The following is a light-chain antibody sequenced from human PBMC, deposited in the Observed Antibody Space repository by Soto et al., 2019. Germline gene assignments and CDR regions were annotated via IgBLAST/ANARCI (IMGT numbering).Light chain of an antibody. CDR2: KAS. CDR3: QQYNSYSFT. CDR1: HSISSW. V-gene: IGKV1-5*03. J-gene: IGKJ4*01. Sequence: DIQMTQSPSTLSASVGDRVTITCRASHSISSWLAWYQQKPGKAPKVLMYKASTLDSGVPSRFSGSGSGTEFTLTISSLQPDDFATYYCQQYNSYSFTFGGGTKVEFK.